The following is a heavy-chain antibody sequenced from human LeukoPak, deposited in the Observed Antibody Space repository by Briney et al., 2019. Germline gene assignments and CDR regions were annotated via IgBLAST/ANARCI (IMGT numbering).Heavy chain of an antibody. J-gene: IGHJ6*02. Sequence: PGGSLRLSCAASGFTFSSYAMSWVRQAPGKGLEWVSAISTSGGSTYYADSVKGRFTISRDNSKNTLYLQMNSLRAEDTAVYYCAKDLGSGWYGDYYGMDVWGQGTTVTVSS. CDR3: AKDLGSGWYGDYYGMDV. V-gene: IGHV3-23*01. D-gene: IGHD6-19*01. CDR1: GFTFSSYA. CDR2: ISTSGGST.